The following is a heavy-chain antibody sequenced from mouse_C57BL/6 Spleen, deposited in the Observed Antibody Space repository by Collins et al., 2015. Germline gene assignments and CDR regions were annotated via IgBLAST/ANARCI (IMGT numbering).Heavy chain of an antibody. J-gene: IGHJ2*01. D-gene: IGHD2-4*01. V-gene: IGHV3-2*02. Sequence: DVQLQESGPGLVKPSQSLSLTCTVTGYSITSDYAWNWIRQFPGNKLEWMGYISYSGSTSYNPSLKSRISITRDTSKNQLFLQLNSVTTEDTATYYCARLYYDYDYFDYWGQGTTLTVSS. CDR3: ARLYYDYDYFDY. CDR2: ISYSGST. CDR1: GYSITSDYA.